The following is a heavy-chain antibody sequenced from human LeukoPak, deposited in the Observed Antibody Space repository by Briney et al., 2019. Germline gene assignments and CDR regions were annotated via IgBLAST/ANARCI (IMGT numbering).Heavy chain of an antibody. Sequence: SETLSLTCTVSGGSISSYYWSWIRQPPGKGLEWIGYIYYSGSTNYNPSLKSRVTISVDTSKNQFSLKLSSVTAADTAVYYCARGGEGTCYDILTGYYTHYDFDYWGQGTLVTVSS. D-gene: IGHD3-9*01. J-gene: IGHJ4*02. CDR1: GGSISSYY. CDR2: IYYSGST. CDR3: ARGGEGTCYDILTGYYTHYDFDY. V-gene: IGHV4-59*08.